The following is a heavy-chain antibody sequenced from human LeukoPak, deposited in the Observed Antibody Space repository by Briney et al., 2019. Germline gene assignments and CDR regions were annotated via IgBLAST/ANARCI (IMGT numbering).Heavy chain of an antibody. D-gene: IGHD6-13*01. J-gene: IGHJ6*02. CDR3: ARDAAAAGPYYYYGMDV. CDR2: ISSSGNTI. CDR1: GFTFSDYY. Sequence: GGSLRLSCAASGFTFSDYYMSWIRQAPGKGLEWVSYISSSGNTIYYADSVKGRFTISRDNAKNSLYLEMNSPRAEDTAVYYCARDAAAAGPYYYYGMDVWGQGTTVTVSS. V-gene: IGHV3-11*01.